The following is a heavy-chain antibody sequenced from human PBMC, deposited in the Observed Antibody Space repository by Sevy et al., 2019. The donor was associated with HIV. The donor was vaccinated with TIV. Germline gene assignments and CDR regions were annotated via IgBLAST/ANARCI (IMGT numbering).Heavy chain of an antibody. CDR1: GFTFSNYA. Sequence: GGSLRLSCAASGFTFSNYAMSWVRQAPGKGLEWVSGISAGSSNTNYADSVKGRFTISRDNSQNTLYLGMNSLRAEDTAVYYCAKGVFGGSGYGGGDYWGQGTLVTVSS. J-gene: IGHJ4*02. V-gene: IGHV3-23*01. CDR2: ISAGSSNT. D-gene: IGHD3-16*01. CDR3: AKGVFGGSGYGGGDY.